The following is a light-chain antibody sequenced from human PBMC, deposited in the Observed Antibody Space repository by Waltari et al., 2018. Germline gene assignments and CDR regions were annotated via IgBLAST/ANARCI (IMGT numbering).Light chain of an antibody. V-gene: IGLV3-10*01. Sequence: SYELTQAPSVSVSPGQTARITCSGDALPKKYAYWYQPKSGQAPVPVIYEDSKRPPGIPERFSGSSSGTMATLTISGAQVEDEADYYCYSTDSSGNHYVFGTGTKVTVL. J-gene: IGLJ1*01. CDR2: EDS. CDR3: YSTDSSGNHYV. CDR1: ALPKKY.